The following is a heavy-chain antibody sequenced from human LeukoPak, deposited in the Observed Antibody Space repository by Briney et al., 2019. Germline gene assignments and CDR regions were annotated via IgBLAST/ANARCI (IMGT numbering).Heavy chain of an antibody. V-gene: IGHV3-23*01. D-gene: IGHD4-23*01. CDR3: AKGYYGGSATHFDS. Sequence: PGGSLRLSCAASGFTFSTFTMSWVRQAPGKGLERVSVMSGSGVTGTYYADSVKGRFTISRDNSKNTLFLEMNSRRAEDTALYYCAKGYYGGSATHFDSWGQGILVTVSS. J-gene: IGHJ4*02. CDR2: MSGSGVTGT. CDR1: GFTFSTFT.